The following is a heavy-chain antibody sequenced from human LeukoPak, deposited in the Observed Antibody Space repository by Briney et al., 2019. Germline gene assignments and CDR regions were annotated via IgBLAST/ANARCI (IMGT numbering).Heavy chain of an antibody. D-gene: IGHD2-15*01. Sequence: SETLSLTRTLSDGSNTTNYCTRIRQPPGKGLEWIGYIYYTGNTNYNPSLESRVTMSVDTSKKEFSLKISSVTAADTAVYFCQIGSVVTTFDLWAQGTLVTVSS. CDR3: QIGSVVTTFDL. J-gene: IGHJ4*02. V-gene: IGHV4-59*01. CDR2: IYYTGNT. CDR1: DGSNTTNY.